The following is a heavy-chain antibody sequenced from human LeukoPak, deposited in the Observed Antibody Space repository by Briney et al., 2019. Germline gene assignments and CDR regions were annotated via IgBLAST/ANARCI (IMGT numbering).Heavy chain of an antibody. D-gene: IGHD3-22*01. CDR2: ISGSGGSA. J-gene: IGHJ4*02. CDR1: GITFSNYA. CDR3: ATNYYDSSRAASDY. V-gene: IGHV3-23*01. Sequence: GGSLRLSCAASGITFSNYAMNWVRRAPGKGLEWVSTISGSGGSAYYVDSVKGRFTISRDNSRNTLYLQMNSLRAEDTAVYYCATNYYDSSRAASDYWGQGTLVTVSS.